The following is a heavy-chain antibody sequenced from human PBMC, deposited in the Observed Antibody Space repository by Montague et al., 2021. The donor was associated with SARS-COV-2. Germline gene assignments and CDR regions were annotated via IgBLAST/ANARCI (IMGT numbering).Heavy chain of an antibody. J-gene: IGHJ4*02. D-gene: IGHD1-26*01. Sequence: FLRLSCAAPGFRFSSYEMNWVRQAPGKGLEWVSYISSSGSTIYYADSVKGRFTISRDNAKNSLYLQMNSLRAEDTAVYYCARVFATVGAMDRNDYWGQGTLVTVSS. V-gene: IGHV3-48*03. CDR2: ISSSGSTI. CDR3: ARVFATVGAMDRNDY. CDR1: GFRFSSYE.